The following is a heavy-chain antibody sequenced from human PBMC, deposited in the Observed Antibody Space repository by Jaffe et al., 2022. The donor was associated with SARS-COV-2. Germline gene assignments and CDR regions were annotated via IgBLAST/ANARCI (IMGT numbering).Heavy chain of an antibody. D-gene: IGHD3-9*01. CDR1: GFTFSSYG. J-gene: IGHJ6*02. V-gene: IGHV3-30*18. CDR2: ISYDGSNK. Sequence: QVQLVESGGGVVQPGRSLRLSCAASGFTFSSYGMHWVRQAPGKGLEWVAVISYDGSNKYYADSVKGRFTISRDNSKNTLYLQMNSLRAEDTAVYYCAKDGRDFDWLFYYYGMDVWGQGTTVTVSS. CDR3: AKDGRDFDWLFYYYGMDV.